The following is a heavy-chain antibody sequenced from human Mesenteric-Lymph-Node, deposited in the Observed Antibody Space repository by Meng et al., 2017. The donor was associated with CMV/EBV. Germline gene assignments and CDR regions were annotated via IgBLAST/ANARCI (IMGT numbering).Heavy chain of an antibody. D-gene: IGHD6-13*01. Sequence: GESLKISCAASGFTFSNYAMHWVRQAPGQGLEWVSIISYDGISKYYTDSVEGRFTISRDNSKNTLYLQMNSLGPEDTALYWCVRDSFVASIAVAVGYYFDYWGQGTLVTVSS. CDR3: VRDSFVASIAVAVGYYFDY. CDR1: GFTFSNYA. J-gene: IGHJ4*02. CDR2: ISYDGISK. V-gene: IGHV3-30-3*01.